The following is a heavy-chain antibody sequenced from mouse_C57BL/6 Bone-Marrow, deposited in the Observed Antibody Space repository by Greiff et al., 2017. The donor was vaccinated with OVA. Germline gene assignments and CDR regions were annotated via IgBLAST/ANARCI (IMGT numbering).Heavy chain of an antibody. J-gene: IGHJ3*01. CDR2: IWGVGST. V-gene: IGHV2-6*01. Sequence: VHLVESGPGLVAPSQSLSISCTVSGFSFTSYGVDWVRQSPGKGLEWLGVIWGVGSTTYNSAPYSRLSISKDNSKSQVFLKMNSLQTDDTAVYYCASYYYGSFAWFAYWGQGTLVTVSA. D-gene: IGHD1-1*01. CDR3: ASYYYGSFAWFAY. CDR1: GFSFTSYG.